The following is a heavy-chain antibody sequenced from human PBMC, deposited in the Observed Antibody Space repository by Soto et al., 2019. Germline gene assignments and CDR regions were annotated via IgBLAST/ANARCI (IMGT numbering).Heavy chain of an antibody. CDR1: GYTFTSYG. CDR2: MGTYNGNT. Sequence: AAVKVSCKASGYTFTSYGISWVRQAPGQGLEWMGWMGTYNGNTDYGQKFQGRVTITRDTSASTAYMELSSLRSEDTTVYYCARDLGGWTDYWG. D-gene: IGHD6-19*01. V-gene: IGHV1-18*01. J-gene: IGHJ4*01. CDR3: ARDLGGWTDY.